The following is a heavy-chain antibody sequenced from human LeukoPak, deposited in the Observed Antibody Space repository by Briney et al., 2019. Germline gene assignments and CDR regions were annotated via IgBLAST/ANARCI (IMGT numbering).Heavy chain of an antibody. J-gene: IGHJ4*02. CDR2: IYPGDSDT. V-gene: IGHV5-51*01. D-gene: IGHD3-10*01. CDR1: GSSFTSYW. Sequence: GESLQISCKGSGSSFTSYWIGWVRQLPGKGLEWMGIIYPGDSDTRYSPSFQGQVTISADKSISTAYLQWSSLKASDTAMYYCARPGGYYGSGSQLDYWGQGTLVTVSS. CDR3: ARPGGYYGSGSQLDY.